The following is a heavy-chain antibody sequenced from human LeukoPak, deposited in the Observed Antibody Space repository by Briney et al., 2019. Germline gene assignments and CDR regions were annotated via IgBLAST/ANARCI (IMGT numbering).Heavy chain of an antibody. CDR3: ARVDSSGWYLVS. CDR2: IYCGGST. D-gene: IGHD6-13*01. V-gene: IGHV4-59*08. Sequence: PSETLSLTCTVSGDSISSYYGTWVRQPPGKGLEWVGYIYCGGSTNYNPSPKSRVTISVETSKIQFSLKRTSVTAADTAVYYCARVDSSGWYLVSWGQGTLVTVSS. CDR1: GDSISSYY. J-gene: IGHJ5*02.